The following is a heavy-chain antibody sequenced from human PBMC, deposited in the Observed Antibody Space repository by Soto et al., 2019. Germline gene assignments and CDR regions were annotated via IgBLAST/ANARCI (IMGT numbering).Heavy chain of an antibody. D-gene: IGHD2-15*01. Sequence: SETLSLTCTVSGGSISSGGYYWSWIRQHPGKGLEWIGYIYYSGSTYYNPSLKSRVTISVDTSKNQFSLKLSSVTAADTAVYYCARDLRYCSGGSCDSGNGKYYYYYMDVWGKGSTDTVSS. V-gene: IGHV4-31*03. CDR2: IYYSGST. J-gene: IGHJ6*03. CDR3: ARDLRYCSGGSCDSGNGKYYYYYMDV. CDR1: GGSISSGGYY.